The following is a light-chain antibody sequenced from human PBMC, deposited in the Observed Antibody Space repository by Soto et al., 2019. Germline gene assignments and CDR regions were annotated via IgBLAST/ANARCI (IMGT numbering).Light chain of an antibody. CDR1: QSISSY. CDR3: QQSYITPYT. Sequence: DIQMTRSPSSLSASVGDRVTITCRASQSISSYLNWYQQKPGKAPKLLIYAASSLQSGVPSRFSGIESGTDFTLTISSLQTEDFATYYCQQSYITPYTFGQGTKLEIK. CDR2: AAS. J-gene: IGKJ2*01. V-gene: IGKV1-39*01.